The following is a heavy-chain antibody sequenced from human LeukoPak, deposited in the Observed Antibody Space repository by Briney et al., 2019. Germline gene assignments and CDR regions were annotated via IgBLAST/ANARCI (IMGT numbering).Heavy chain of an antibody. CDR3: AELGITMIGGV. J-gene: IGHJ6*04. D-gene: IGHD3-10*02. V-gene: IGHV3-48*03. CDR1: GFTSSSYE. CDR2: ISSSGSTI. Sequence: PGGSLRLSCAASGFTSSSYEMNWVRQAPGKGLEWVSYISSSGSTIYYADSVKGRFTISRDNAKNSLYLQMNSLRAEDTAVYYCAELGITMIGGVWGKGTTVTIPS.